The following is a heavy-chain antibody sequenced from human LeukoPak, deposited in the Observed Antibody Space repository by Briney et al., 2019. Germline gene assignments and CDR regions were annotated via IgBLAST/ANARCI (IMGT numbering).Heavy chain of an antibody. CDR3: ARDDPGYSSGYGH. CDR1: GYTFTDYF. Sequence: ASVKVSCKTSGYTFTDYFIHWVRQAPGQGLDWMGWINPRNGDTNYARQFQGRVTLTRDTSISKAYMELISLRPDDTATYYCARDDPGYSSGYGHWGQETLVTVSS. V-gene: IGHV1-2*02. CDR2: INPRNGDT. D-gene: IGHD6-25*01. J-gene: IGHJ4*02.